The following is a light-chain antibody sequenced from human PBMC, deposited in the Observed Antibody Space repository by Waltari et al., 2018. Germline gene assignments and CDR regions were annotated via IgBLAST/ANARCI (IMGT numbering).Light chain of an antibody. V-gene: IGKV4-1*01. CDR1: QSVLYSSNNKNH. CDR3: QQYYTTPWT. J-gene: IGKJ1*01. Sequence: DIVMTQSPDSLAVSLGEGATINCESSQSVLYSSNNKNHLALYQQKPGQPPKLLNYWASTRDSGVPDRFSGSGSGTDFTLSISSLQAEDVAFYYCQQYYTTPWTFGQGTKVEIK. CDR2: WAS.